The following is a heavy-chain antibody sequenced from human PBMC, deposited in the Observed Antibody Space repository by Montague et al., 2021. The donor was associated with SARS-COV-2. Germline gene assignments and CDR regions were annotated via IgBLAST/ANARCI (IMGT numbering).Heavy chain of an antibody. V-gene: IGHV3-21*01. CDR1: GFTFSGYT. D-gene: IGHD6-19*01. CDR2: ITSRSSDT. Sequence: SLRLSCAGSGFTFSGYTMNWVRQAPGKGLEWVSSITSRSSDTFYADSVKGRFTISRDNAKNSLYLQMNSLRAEDTAVYYCAREKGIAVAGTDYWGQGTLLTVSS. CDR3: AREKGIAVAGTDY. J-gene: IGHJ4*02.